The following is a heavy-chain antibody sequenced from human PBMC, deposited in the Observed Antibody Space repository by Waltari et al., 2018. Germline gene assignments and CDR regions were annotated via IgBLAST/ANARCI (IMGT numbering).Heavy chain of an antibody. J-gene: IGHJ1*01. CDR2: IYTSGST. CDR1: GFTVSRNY. Sequence: EVQLVETGGGLIQPGGSLRLSCAASGFTVSRNYMNWVRQAPGKGLGWVSVIYTSGSTYYADSVKGRFTISRDISKNTLYLQMNSLRGEDTAVYYCARDGGLHYDSSGSSEYLQDWGQGTLVTVSS. D-gene: IGHD3-22*01. CDR3: ARDGGLHYDSSGSSEYLQD. V-gene: IGHV3-53*02.